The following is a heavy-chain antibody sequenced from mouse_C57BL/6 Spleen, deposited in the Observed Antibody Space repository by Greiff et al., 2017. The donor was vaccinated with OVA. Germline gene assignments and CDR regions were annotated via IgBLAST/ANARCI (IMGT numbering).Heavy chain of an antibody. D-gene: IGHD2-5*01. V-gene: IGHV1-50*01. CDR3: ARGDDYSSDASYWYFGV. CDR2: IDPSDSYT. J-gene: IGHJ1*03. CDR1: GYTFTSYW. Sequence: QVQLQQPGAELVKPGASVKLSCKASGYTFTSYWMQWVKQRPGQGLEWIGEIDPSDSYTNYNQKFKGKATLTVDTSSSTAYMQLSSLTSEDSAVYNCARGDDYSSDASYWYFGVWGTGTTVTVSS.